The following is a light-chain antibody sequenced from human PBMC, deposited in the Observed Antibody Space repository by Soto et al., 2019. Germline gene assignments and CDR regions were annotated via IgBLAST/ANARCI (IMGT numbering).Light chain of an antibody. CDR2: QVN. CDR1: SSDVGGFDY. Sequence: SALTQPPSASGSPGQSVTVSCTGTSSDVGGFDYVSWYQQHPGKVPKLLIYQVNRRPSGVPDRFSGSKSGNTASLTVSGLQAEDEADYYCSSYGGSNTLVFGTGTKVTVL. J-gene: IGLJ1*01. V-gene: IGLV2-8*01. CDR3: SSYGGSNTLV.